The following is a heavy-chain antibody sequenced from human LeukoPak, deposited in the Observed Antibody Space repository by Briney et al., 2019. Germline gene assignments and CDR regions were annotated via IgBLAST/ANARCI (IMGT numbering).Heavy chain of an antibody. D-gene: IGHD2-8*02. CDR3: ARGGSGGVDYYYYMDV. J-gene: IGHJ6*03. Sequence: ASVEVSCKASGYTFTSFDINWVRQATGQGLEWMGWMNPNSGNTGYAQKFQGRVTMTRNTSISTAYMELSSLRSEDTAVYYCARGGSGGVDYYYYMDVWGKGTTVTISS. V-gene: IGHV1-8*01. CDR1: GYTFTSFD. CDR2: MNPNSGNT.